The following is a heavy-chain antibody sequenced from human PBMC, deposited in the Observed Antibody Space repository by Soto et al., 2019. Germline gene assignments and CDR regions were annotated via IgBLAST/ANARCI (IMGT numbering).Heavy chain of an antibody. Sequence: QVQLQESGPGLVKPSETLSLTCTVSGGSVSSGSYYWSWIRQPPGKGLEWVGYIYYSGSTNYNPSLKGRVTISVDTSKNQFSLKLTSVTAADTAVYYCARGWGFFDYWGQGTLVTVSS. V-gene: IGHV4-61*01. CDR1: GGSVSSGSYY. CDR3: ARGWGFFDY. J-gene: IGHJ4*02. CDR2: IYYSGST. D-gene: IGHD7-27*01.